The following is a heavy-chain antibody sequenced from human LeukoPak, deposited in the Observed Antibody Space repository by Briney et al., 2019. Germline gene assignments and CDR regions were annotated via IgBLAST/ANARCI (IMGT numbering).Heavy chain of an antibody. V-gene: IGHV3-66*01. CDR1: GFTVSSNY. Sequence: GGSLRLSCAASGFTVSSNYMSWVRQAPGKGLEWFSVIYSGGSTYYADSVKGRFTISRDNSKNTLYLQMNSLRAEDTAVYYCARDPLFSAGIAVAGRDYWGQGTLVTVSS. CDR2: IYSGGST. J-gene: IGHJ4*02. D-gene: IGHD6-19*01. CDR3: ARDPLFSAGIAVAGRDY.